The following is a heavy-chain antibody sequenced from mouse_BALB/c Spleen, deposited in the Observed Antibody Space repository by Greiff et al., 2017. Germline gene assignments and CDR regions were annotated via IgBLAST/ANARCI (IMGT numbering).Heavy chain of an antibody. Sequence: EVQGVESGGGLVQPGGSRKLSCAASGFTFSSFGMHWVRQAPEKGLEWVAYISSGSSTIYYADTVKGRFTISRDNPKNTLFLQMTSLRSEDTAMYYCARGELFFDYWGQGTTLTVSS. J-gene: IGHJ2*01. CDR1: GFTFSSFG. CDR3: ARGELFFDY. CDR2: ISSGSSTI. V-gene: IGHV5-17*02.